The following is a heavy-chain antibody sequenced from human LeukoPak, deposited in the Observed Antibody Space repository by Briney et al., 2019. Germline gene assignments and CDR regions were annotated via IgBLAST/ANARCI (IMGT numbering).Heavy chain of an antibody. CDR3: AKGGYFYDSSDAY. V-gene: IGHV3-48*03. CDR1: GFTFSSYE. D-gene: IGHD3-22*01. J-gene: IGHJ4*02. Sequence: GWSLRLSCAASGFTFSSYEMNWVRPAPGKGLAWLSYISSSGSAIYYADSVRGRFTISRDNAKNSLYLQMNSLRAEDTAVYYCAKGGYFYDSSDAYWGQGTLVTVSS. CDR2: ISSSGSAI.